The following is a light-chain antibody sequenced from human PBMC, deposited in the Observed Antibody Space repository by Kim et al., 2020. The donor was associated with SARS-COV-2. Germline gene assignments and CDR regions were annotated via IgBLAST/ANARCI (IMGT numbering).Light chain of an antibody. CDR2: GKN. Sequence: ALGQTVRITCQGDSLRSYYASWYQQKPGQAPVLVIYGKNNRPSGIPDRFSGSSSGHTASLTITGAQAEDEADYYCNSRDSSGNHWVFGGGTQLTVL. J-gene: IGLJ3*02. V-gene: IGLV3-19*01. CDR3: NSRDSSGNHWV. CDR1: SLRSYY.